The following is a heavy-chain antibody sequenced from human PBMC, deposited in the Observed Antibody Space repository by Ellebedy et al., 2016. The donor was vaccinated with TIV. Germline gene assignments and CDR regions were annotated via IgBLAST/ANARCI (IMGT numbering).Heavy chain of an antibody. Sequence: SVKVSXXASGGTFSSYAISWVRQAPGQGLEWMGGIIPIFGTANYAQKFQGRVTMTRDTSISTAYMELSTLRSDDTATYYCARHLRAAFWFDPWGQGTLVTVSS. V-gene: IGHV1-69*05. CDR2: IIPIFGTA. CDR3: ARHLRAAFWFDP. D-gene: IGHD6-25*01. CDR1: GGTFSSYA. J-gene: IGHJ5*02.